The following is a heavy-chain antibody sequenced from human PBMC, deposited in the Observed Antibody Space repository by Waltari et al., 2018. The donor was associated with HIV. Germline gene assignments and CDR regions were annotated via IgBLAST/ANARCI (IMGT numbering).Heavy chain of an antibody. D-gene: IGHD1-26*01. Sequence: QLQLQESGSGLVKPSQTLSFICAVSGGSISSAGYSWSWIRQPPGKGLQWLGSMYYSGRAEHSPTLKVRVTVSVDRAKNQCSRQLRSVPAADTAVYYCARAVEWTISGGPGPCDSWGQGTLVTVPS. CDR3: ARAVEWTISGGPGPCDS. CDR1: GGSISSAGYS. J-gene: IGHJ4*02. V-gene: IGHV4-30-2*01. CDR2: MYYSGRA.